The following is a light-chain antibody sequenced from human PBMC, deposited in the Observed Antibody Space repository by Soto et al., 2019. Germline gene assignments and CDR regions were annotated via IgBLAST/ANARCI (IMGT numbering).Light chain of an antibody. Sequence: EIVLTQSPGTLSLSPGERATLSCRASQSVSSSYLAWYQQKPGQAPRLLIYGASSRATGIPDMFSGSGSGTDFTLTISRLEPEDFAVYYCQQYGSSPYTFGQGPKLEIK. CDR3: QQYGSSPYT. V-gene: IGKV3-20*01. J-gene: IGKJ2*01. CDR1: QSVSSSY. CDR2: GAS.